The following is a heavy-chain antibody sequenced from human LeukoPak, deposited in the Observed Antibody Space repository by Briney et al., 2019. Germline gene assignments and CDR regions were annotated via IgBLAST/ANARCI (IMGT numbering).Heavy chain of an antibody. CDR1: GYTFTSYY. V-gene: IGHV1-46*01. J-gene: IGHJ4*02. D-gene: IGHD6-13*01. CDR3: ARVVAAAGPDY. Sequence: GASVKVSCKASGYTFTSYYMHWVRQAPGQGLEWMGIINPSGGSTSYAQKLQGRVTMTTDTSTSTAYMELRSLRSDDTAVYYCARVVAAAGPDYWGQGTLVTVSS. CDR2: INPSGGST.